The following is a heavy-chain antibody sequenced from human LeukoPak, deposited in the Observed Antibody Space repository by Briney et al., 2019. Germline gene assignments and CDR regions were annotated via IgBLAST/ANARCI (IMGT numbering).Heavy chain of an antibody. Sequence: PSETLSLTCTVSGGSISSYYWSWIRQPAGKGLEWIGRIYTSGSTNYNPSLKSRVTMSVDTSKNQFPLKLSSVTAADTAVYYCARDRGDYDILTGYYWGKFDYWGQGTLVTVSS. CDR1: GGSISSYY. CDR2: IYTSGST. J-gene: IGHJ4*02. D-gene: IGHD3-9*01. V-gene: IGHV4-4*07. CDR3: ARDRGDYDILTGYYWGKFDY.